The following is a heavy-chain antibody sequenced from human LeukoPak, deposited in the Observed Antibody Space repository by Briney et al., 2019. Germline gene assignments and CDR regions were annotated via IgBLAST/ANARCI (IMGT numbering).Heavy chain of an antibody. CDR1: GSTFSRYA. CDR2: INDNGGRT. V-gene: IGHV3-64D*09. Sequence: GGSLRLSCSASGSTFSRYAMHWVRQAPGKGLEYVSGINDNGGRTHYGDSVKGRFSISRDNSKNTLHLQMSTLRAEDTALYYCVKDVGGSYAFDPWGQGTLVTVSS. CDR3: VKDVGGSYAFDP. D-gene: IGHD1-26*01. J-gene: IGHJ5*02.